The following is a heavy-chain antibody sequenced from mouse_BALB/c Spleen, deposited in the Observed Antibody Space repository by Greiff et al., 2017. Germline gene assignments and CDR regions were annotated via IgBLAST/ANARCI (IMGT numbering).Heavy chain of an antibody. CDR2: ISDGGSYT. J-gene: IGHJ2*01. D-gene: IGHD2-2*01. Sequence: EVQLVESGGGLVKPGGSLKLSCAASGFTFSDYYMYWVRQTPEKRLEWVATISDGGSYTYYPDSVKGRFTISRDNAKNNLYLQMSSLKSEDTAMYYCARGDLLWLRGLDYWGQGTTLTVSS. CDR1: GFTFSDYY. V-gene: IGHV5-4*02. CDR3: ARGDLLWLRGLDY.